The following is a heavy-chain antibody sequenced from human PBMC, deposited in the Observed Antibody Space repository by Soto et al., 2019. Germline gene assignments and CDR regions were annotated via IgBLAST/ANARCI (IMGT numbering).Heavy chain of an antibody. Sequence: SPKISCKGSGYRFTSYWIDWVRLMPGKGLEWMGIIYPDDSDTRYSPSFQGQVTISADKSISTAYLQWSSLKASDTAMYYCARLRKGESQNRMDVWGQGTTVTVSS. CDR1: GYRFTSYW. D-gene: IGHD3-16*01. V-gene: IGHV5-51*01. CDR2: IYPDDSDT. CDR3: ARLRKGESQNRMDV. J-gene: IGHJ6*02.